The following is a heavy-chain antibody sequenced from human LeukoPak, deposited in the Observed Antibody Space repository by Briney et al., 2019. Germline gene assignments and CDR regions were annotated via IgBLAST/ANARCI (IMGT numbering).Heavy chain of an antibody. CDR3: SRNGLASTYDI. J-gene: IGHJ3*02. CDR1: GFTFSSYW. CDR2: ISPDGRTT. Sequence: PGGSLRLSCAASGFTFSSYWMHWVRQTRGKGLLWVSYISPDGRTTNYADSVKGRFTISRDNPKNTLYLQLNSLSAEDTAVYYCSRNGLASTYDIWGQGTMVTVSS. D-gene: IGHD3/OR15-3a*01. V-gene: IGHV3-74*01.